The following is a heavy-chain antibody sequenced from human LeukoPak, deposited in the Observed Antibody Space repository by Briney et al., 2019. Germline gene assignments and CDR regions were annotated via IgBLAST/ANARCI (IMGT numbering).Heavy chain of an antibody. CDR1: GFTFSSYS. D-gene: IGHD3-10*01. CDR3: ARDVLLWFGDFDY. J-gene: IGHJ4*02. CDR2: ISSSSSTI. Sequence: GGSLRLSCAASGFTFSSYSMNWVRQAPGKGLEWVSYISSSSSTIYYADSVKGRFTISRDNAKNSLYLQMNSLRAEDTAVYYCARDVLLWFGDFDYWGQGTLVTVSS. V-gene: IGHV3-48*04.